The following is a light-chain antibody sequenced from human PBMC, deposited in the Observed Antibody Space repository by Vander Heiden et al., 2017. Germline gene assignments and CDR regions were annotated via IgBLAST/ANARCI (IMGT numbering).Light chain of an antibody. CDR2: GAS. Sequence: EIMMTQSPATLPVSPGERATLSCRASQSISSKLSWYQQKPGRAPRLLIYGASTRVTGVSARFSGSGSGTEFTLTISNLQSEDFAVYFCQQYYNDWPRTFGQGTKVEIK. CDR3: QQYYNDWPRT. CDR1: QSISSK. V-gene: IGKV3-15*01. J-gene: IGKJ1*01.